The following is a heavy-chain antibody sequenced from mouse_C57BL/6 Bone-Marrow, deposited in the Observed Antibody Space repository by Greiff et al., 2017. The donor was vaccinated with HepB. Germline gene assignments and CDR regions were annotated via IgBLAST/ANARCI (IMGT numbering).Heavy chain of an antibody. CDR1: GYTFTNYW. D-gene: IGHD2-3*01. Sequence: VKLVESGAELVRPGTSVKMSCKASGYTFTNYWIGWAKQRPGHGLEWIGDIYPGGGYTNYNEKFKGKATLTADKSSSTAYMQFSSLTSEDSAIYYCARFSPDGRDFDYWGQGTTLTVSS. CDR2: IYPGGGYT. J-gene: IGHJ2*01. CDR3: ARFSPDGRDFDY. V-gene: IGHV1-63*01.